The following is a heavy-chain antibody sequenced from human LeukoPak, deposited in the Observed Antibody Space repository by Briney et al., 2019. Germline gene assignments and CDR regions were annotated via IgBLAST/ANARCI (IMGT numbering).Heavy chain of an antibody. V-gene: IGHV4-4*02. Sequence: SETLSLTCAVSGGSISSSNWWSWVRQPPGKGLEWIGEIYHSGSTNYNPSLKSRATISVDKSKNQFSLKLSSVTAADTAVYYCARELSYYYDSSGYYPYYYYYGMDVWGQGTTVTVSS. CDR2: IYHSGST. J-gene: IGHJ6*02. CDR3: ARELSYYYDSSGYYPYYYYYGMDV. D-gene: IGHD3-22*01. CDR1: GGSISSSNW.